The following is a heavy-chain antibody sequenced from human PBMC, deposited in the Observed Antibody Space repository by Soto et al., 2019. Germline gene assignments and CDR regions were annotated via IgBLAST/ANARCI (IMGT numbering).Heavy chain of an antibody. D-gene: IGHD6-6*01. Sequence: QVHLVESGGGVVQPGTSLRLSCATSGLTFRTSGMHWVRQAPGKGLEWVAVLWYDGTTKYYVDSVKGRFTISRDNSENTLYLQLNSLRVEDTAMYYCVRDLLRPSSSWKNDAFNIWGQGTMVTVSS. CDR1: GLTFRTSG. J-gene: IGHJ3*02. V-gene: IGHV3-33*01. CDR3: VRDLLRPSSSWKNDAFNI. CDR2: LWYDGTTK.